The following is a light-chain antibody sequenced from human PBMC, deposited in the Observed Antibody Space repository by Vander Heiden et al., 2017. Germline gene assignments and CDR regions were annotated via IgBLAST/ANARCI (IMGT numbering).Light chain of an antibody. V-gene: IGKV3-11*01. CDR2: DAS. CDR1: QSVSSY. CDR3: QQCYNWPPG. J-gene: IGKJ4*01. Sequence: EIVLTQSPATLSLAPGETATLSCRASQSVSSYLAWYQQKTGQAPRLLIYDASTRATGSPARFSGSGSGKDFTLTISSLEPEDFAVYYCQQCYNWPPGFGGGTKVEIK.